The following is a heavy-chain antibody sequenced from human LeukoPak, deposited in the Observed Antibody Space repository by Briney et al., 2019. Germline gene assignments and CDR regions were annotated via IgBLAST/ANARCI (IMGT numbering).Heavy chain of an antibody. CDR1: GYTFTTYD. CDR2: MSPNSGNT. CDR3: ARGVTAGVDF. J-gene: IGHJ4*02. V-gene: IGHV1-8*01. D-gene: IGHD6-25*01. Sequence: ASVKLSCKASGYTFTTYDINWVRQATGQGLEWMGWMSPNSGNTGYALKFQGRVTMTRDTSINTAYMELSSLTSEDTAVYFCARGVTAGVDFWGQGTLVTVSS.